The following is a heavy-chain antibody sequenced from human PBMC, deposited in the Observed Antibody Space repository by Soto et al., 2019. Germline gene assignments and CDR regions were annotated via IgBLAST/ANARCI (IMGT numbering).Heavy chain of an antibody. V-gene: IGHV1-24*01. CDR1: GTSLSGLP. CDR2: LDYEEGER. CDR3: ANLFSWLPLYYHSGINF. D-gene: IGHD5-12*01. Sequence: GASVKVSCKVSGTSLSGLPMHSVRQAPGKGLECMGSLDYEEGERSFAHRFQGRLTVTEDKSTDTPYMEPASLMSEDTPVYYGANLFSWLPLYYHSGINFWGRVPSVTVCS. J-gene: IGHJ6*04.